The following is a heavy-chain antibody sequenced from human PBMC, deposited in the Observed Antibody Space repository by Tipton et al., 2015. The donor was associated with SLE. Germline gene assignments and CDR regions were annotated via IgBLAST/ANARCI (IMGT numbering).Heavy chain of an antibody. J-gene: IGHJ3*02. CDR1: GGSFSGYY. CDR3: ARTGAATRRITLVRGVPGAFDI. Sequence: TLSLTCAVYGGSFSGYYWSWIRQPPGKGLEWIGEINYSGSTNYNPSLKSRVTISVDTSKNQFSLKLSSVTAADTAVYYCARTGAATRRITLVRGVPGAFDIWGQGTMVTVSS. D-gene: IGHD3-10*01. CDR2: INYSGST. V-gene: IGHV4-34*01.